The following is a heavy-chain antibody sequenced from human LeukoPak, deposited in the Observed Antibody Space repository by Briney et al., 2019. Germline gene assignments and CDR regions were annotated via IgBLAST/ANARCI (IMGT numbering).Heavy chain of an antibody. J-gene: IGHJ4*02. D-gene: IGHD3-9*01. V-gene: IGHV1-18*01. Sequence: GASVKVSCKASGYTFTSYGISWVRQAPGQGLEWMGWISAYNGNTNYAQRLQGRVTMTTDTSTSTAYMELRSLRSDDTAVCYCARSYYDILTGYSGFFDYWGQGTLVTVSS. CDR1: GYTFTSYG. CDR2: ISAYNGNT. CDR3: ARSYYDILTGYSGFFDY.